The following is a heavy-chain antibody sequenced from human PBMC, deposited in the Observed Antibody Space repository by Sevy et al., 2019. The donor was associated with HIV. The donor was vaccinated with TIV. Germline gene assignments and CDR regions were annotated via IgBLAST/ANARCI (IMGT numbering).Heavy chain of an antibody. CDR3: VRAIQLAASY. D-gene: IGHD1-1*01. Sequence: GRSLRLSCEASAINIRDYWMNWVRQAPGKGLEWVANINPDGSKIYYADSVKGRFTISRDYAKNSVFLQMTSLRAEDTAVYYCVRAIQLAASYWGQGMLVTVSS. V-gene: IGHV3-7*02. CDR1: AINIRDYW. J-gene: IGHJ4*02. CDR2: INPDGSKI.